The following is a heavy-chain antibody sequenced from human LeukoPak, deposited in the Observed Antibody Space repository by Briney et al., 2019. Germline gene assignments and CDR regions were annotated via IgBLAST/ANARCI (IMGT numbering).Heavy chain of an antibody. J-gene: IGHJ4*02. D-gene: IGHD5-24*01. V-gene: IGHV4-4*07. CDR1: GGSISSYY. CDR2: IYASGST. Sequence: SETLSLTCIVSGGSISSYYWSWIRQPAGKGLEWIGRIYASGSTNYNPSLKSRVTMSGDTSKNQFSLKLTSVTAGDTAVYYCAREPKMSAIGSFDYWGQGALVTVSS. CDR3: AREPKMSAIGSFDY.